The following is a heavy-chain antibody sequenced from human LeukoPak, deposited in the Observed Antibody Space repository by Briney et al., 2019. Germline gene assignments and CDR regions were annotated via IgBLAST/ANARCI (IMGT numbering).Heavy chain of an antibody. CDR1: GGSFSGYY. Sequence: SETLSLTCAVYGGSFSGYYWSWIRQPPGKGLEWVGEINPSGSTNYNPSLKSRVTISVDTSKPQFSLKLSSVTAADTPLYYCARDYYDSSGYYRTSYYYYYYYMDVWGKGTTVTVSS. V-gene: IGHV4-34*01. J-gene: IGHJ6*03. D-gene: IGHD3-22*01. CDR3: ARDYYDSSGYYRTSYYYYYYYMDV. CDR2: INPSGST.